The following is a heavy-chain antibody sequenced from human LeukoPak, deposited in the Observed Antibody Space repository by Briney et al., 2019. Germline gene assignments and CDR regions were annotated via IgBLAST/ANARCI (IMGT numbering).Heavy chain of an antibody. Sequence: GGSLRLSCAASGFTFSSYAMSWVRQAPGKGLEWVSAISGSGGSTYYADSVRGRFTISRDNSKNTLYMQMNSLRAEDTAVYYCATKYGDYRYWGQGTLVTVSS. J-gene: IGHJ4*02. D-gene: IGHD4-17*01. CDR3: ATKYGDYRY. CDR2: ISGSGGST. CDR1: GFTFSSYA. V-gene: IGHV3-23*01.